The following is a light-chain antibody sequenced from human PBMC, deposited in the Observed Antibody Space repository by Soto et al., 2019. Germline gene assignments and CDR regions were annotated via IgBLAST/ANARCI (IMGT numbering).Light chain of an antibody. V-gene: IGKV1-39*01. Sequence: DIQMTQSPSSLSASVGDRVTITCRASQSVRSYLSWYQQKPGKAPNLLIYGASTLQSGVPSRFSGRGSGTHFSLTISNLQPEDFATYYCQQSYSTLLFTFGGGTKVEIK. CDR1: QSVRSY. CDR3: QQSYSTLLFT. J-gene: IGKJ4*01. CDR2: GAS.